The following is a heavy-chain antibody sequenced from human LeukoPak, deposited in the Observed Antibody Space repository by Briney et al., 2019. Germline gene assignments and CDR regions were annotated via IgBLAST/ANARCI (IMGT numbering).Heavy chain of an antibody. J-gene: IGHJ6*03. CDR1: GYTFTSYD. CDR2: MNPNSGNT. D-gene: IGHD1-26*01. Sequence: ASVKVSCKASGYTFTSYDINWVRQATGQGLEWMGWMNPNSGNTGYAQKFQGRVTITRNTSISTAYMELSSLRSEDTAVYYYARGCRRSVRPKGYYYYYMDVWGKGTTVTVSS. V-gene: IGHV1-8*01. CDR3: ARGCRRSVRPKGYYYYYMDV.